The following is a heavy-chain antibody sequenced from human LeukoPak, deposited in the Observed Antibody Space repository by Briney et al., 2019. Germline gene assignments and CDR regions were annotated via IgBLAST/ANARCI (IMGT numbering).Heavy chain of an antibody. J-gene: IGHJ4*02. CDR1: GFTFSSYA. V-gene: IGHV3-20*04. CDR2: INWNGGST. Sequence: GGSLRLSCAASGFTFSSYAMTWVRQAPGKGLEWVSGINWNGGSTGYADSVKGRFTISRDNAKNSLYLQMNSLRAEDTALYYCARDRGPGTVTTFDYWGQGTLVTVSS. D-gene: IGHD4-17*01. CDR3: ARDRGPGTVTTFDY.